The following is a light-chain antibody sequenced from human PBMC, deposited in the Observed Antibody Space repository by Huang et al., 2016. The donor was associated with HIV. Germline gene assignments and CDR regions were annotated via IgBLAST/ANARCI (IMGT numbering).Light chain of an antibody. Sequence: DVQMTQSPSSLSASVGDRVTMTCRTSQNINCYLNWYHQKPGKAPKVLIYGASNLQGGVPSRFSGSGSGTDFSLTITSLQPEDFGTYYCQQSLISPPAFGPGTRVDFK. CDR1: QNINCY. J-gene: IGKJ3*01. CDR3: QQSLISPPA. CDR2: GAS. V-gene: IGKV1-39*01.